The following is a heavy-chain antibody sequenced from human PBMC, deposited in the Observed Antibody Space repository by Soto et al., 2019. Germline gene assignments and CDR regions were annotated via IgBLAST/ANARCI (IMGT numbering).Heavy chain of an antibody. Sequence: SETLSLTCTVSGGSICSYYWSWIRQPPGKGLEWIGYIYYSGSTNYNPSLKSRVTISVDTSKNQFSLKLSSVTAADTAVYYCARLWFGELRDTWFDPWGQGTLVTVSS. V-gene: IGHV4-59*08. J-gene: IGHJ5*02. CDR1: GGSICSYY. D-gene: IGHD3-10*01. CDR2: IYYSGST. CDR3: ARLWFGELRDTWFDP.